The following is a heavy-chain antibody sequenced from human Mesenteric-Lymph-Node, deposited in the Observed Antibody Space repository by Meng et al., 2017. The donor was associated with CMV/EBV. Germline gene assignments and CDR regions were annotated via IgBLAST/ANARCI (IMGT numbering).Heavy chain of an antibody. D-gene: IGHD3-16*01. CDR3: AAQVCCGMDV. CDR1: GFTFSSYS. J-gene: IGHJ6*02. CDR2: ISSGNSWI. Sequence: GGSLRLSCTASGFTFSSYSMNWVRQAPGKGLEWVSSISSGNSWIYYADSVKGRFTISRDNAKNSLYLQMNSLRAEDTAVYYCAAQVCCGMDVWGQGTTVTVSS. V-gene: IGHV3-21*01.